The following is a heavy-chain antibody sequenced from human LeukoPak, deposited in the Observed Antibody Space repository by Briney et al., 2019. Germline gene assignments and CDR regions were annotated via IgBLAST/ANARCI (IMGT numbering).Heavy chain of an antibody. CDR1: GFTFSGYW. J-gene: IGHJ1*01. D-gene: IGHD1-1*01. CDR3: ARDAYDDASAS. V-gene: IGHV3-7*01. CDR2: LRPDGRDK. Sequence: GGSLRLSCAASGFTFSGYWMTWVRQAPGKGLEWVANLRPDGRDKYYADSVKGRFTIARDNAKNSLYLHMNGLRADDTAISYFARDAYDDASASWGQGTLVTVSS.